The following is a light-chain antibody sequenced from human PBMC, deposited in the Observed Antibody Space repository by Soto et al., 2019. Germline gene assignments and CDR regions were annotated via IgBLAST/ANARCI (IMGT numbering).Light chain of an antibody. CDR1: QSVSSNY. CDR3: QQYGSSPYT. V-gene: IGKV3-20*01. J-gene: IGKJ2*01. Sequence: EIVLTQSPGTLSLSPGERATLSCRASQSVSSNYLSWYQQKPVPAPRLLIYGSSSRATGIPDRFSGSGYGTVFMLIISRLEPEDFAMYYCQQYGSSPYTFGQGTKLEIK. CDR2: GSS.